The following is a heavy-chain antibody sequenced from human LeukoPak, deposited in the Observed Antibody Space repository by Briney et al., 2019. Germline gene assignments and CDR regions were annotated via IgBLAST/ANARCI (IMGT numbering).Heavy chain of an antibody. CDR2: IYSNGDT. CDR1: GGSISSGPYY. J-gene: IGHJ4*02. V-gene: IGHV4-61*02. D-gene: IGHD4-17*01. Sequence: SETLSLTCTVSGGSISSGPYYWHWIRQSAGKGLEWIGRIYSNGDTDYHPSLKSRVTISLDTPKNQVSLSLSSVPAADTAVYYCARDRADNGDYIKFDYWGQGSLVTVSS. CDR3: ARDRADNGDYIKFDY.